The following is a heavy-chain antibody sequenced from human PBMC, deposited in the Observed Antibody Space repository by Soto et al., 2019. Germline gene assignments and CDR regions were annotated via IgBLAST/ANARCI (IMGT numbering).Heavy chain of an antibody. J-gene: IGHJ4*02. CDR1: GFTFSSYA. CDR2: ISGSGGST. D-gene: IGHD6-6*01. CDR3: ANLHSSSSFEGY. Sequence: PGGSLRLSCAASGFTFSSYAMSWVRQAPGKGLEWVSAISGSGGSTYYADSVKGRFTISRDKSKNTLYLQMNSLRAEDTAVYYCANLHSSSSFEGYWGQGTLVTVSS. V-gene: IGHV3-23*01.